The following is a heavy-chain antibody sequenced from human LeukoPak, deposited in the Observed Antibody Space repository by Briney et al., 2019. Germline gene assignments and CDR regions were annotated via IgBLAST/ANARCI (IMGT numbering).Heavy chain of an antibody. CDR3: ARAQYYLDS. CDR2: ISSSSSNR. CDR1: GFTFSDYY. Sequence: GGSLRLSCAASGFTFSDYYMSWIRQAPGKGLEWVSYISSSSSNRNYADSVKGRFTISRDNARNSLYLQMNSLRAEDTAVYYCARAQYYLDSWGQGTLVTVSS. V-gene: IGHV3-11*06. J-gene: IGHJ4*02.